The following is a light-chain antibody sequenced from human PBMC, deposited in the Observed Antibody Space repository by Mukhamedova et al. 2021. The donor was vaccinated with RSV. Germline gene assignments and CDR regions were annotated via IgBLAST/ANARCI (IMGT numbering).Light chain of an antibody. Sequence: YQQKPGQSPVLVIYQDSKRPSRIPERFSGSNSGSTATLTISGTQAMDEADYYCQTWDSSVVFGGGTKLTAL. CDR3: QTWDSSVV. V-gene: IGLV3-1*01. CDR2: QDS. J-gene: IGLJ2*01.